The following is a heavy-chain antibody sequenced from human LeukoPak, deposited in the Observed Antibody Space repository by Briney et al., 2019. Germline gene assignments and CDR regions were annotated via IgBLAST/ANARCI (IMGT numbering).Heavy chain of an antibody. Sequence: GASVKVSCKASGYTFTSYCMHWVRQAPGQGLEWMGIINPSGGSTSYAQKFQGRVTMTRDTSTSTVYMELSSLRSEDTAVYYCARRRGQNDGIPGGLHLGGTFDYWGQGTLVTVSS. CDR2: INPSGGST. D-gene: IGHD1-1*01. CDR1: GYTFTSYC. J-gene: IGHJ4*02. V-gene: IGHV1-46*01. CDR3: ARRRGQNDGIPGGLHLGGTFDY.